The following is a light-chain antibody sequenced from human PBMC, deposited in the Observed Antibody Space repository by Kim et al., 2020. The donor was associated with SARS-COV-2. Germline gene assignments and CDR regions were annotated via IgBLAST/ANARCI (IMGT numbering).Light chain of an antibody. Sequence: SYELTQPPSVSVSPGQTASITCSGDKLGDKNVCWYQQKPGQSPVLVIYEDNKRPSGIPERVSGSNSGNTATLTVSGTQAMDEADYFCQACDSRTVVFGGGTQLTVL. J-gene: IGLJ2*01. CDR3: QACDSRTVV. V-gene: IGLV3-1*01. CDR2: EDN. CDR1: KLGDKN.